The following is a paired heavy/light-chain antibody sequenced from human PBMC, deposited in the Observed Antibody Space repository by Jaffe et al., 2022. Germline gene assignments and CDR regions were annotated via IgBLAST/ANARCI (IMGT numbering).Light chain of an antibody. Sequence: QSALTQPTSASGTPGQRVTISCSGGRLNVGNNDVSWFQLFPGTAPKLVIYRSSRRPSGVAARFSGSRSGTSASLTISGLRPEDEADYYCAAWDDTLHVVLFGGGTRLTV. J-gene: IGLJ2*01. CDR1: RLNVGNND. CDR2: RSS. V-gene: IGLV1-47*02. CDR3: AAWDDTLHVVL.
Heavy chain of an antibody. CDR1: GDVFDNFM. D-gene: IGHD3-10*02. CDR2: SSSMFGIE. CDR3: ARDVGYVKSRGSQTGARGGFDLLGV. Sequence: QVQVVQSGAEVRKPGSSVRVSCTTSGDVFDNFMIHWIRQGPGQGLEWLGRSSSMFGIEDYADKLQDRITVTADEYTNTFHMDLSGLTVEDTAVYFCARDVGYVKSRGSQTGARGGFDLLGVWGEGTTVIVS. J-gene: IGHJ6*02. V-gene: IGHV1-69*12.